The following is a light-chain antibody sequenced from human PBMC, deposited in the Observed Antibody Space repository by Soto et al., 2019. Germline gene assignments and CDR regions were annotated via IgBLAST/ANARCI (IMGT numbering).Light chain of an antibody. CDR3: QQYDYWPET. J-gene: IGKJ1*01. CDR2: GAS. Sequence: ERVMTQSPATLSVSPGERATLSCRASQSVSSNLAWYQQKPGQAPRLLIFGASTRATGVPARFSGSGSGTEFTLTISGLQYEDFAVYYCQQYDYWPETFGQGTKVEI. V-gene: IGKV3-15*01. CDR1: QSVSSN.